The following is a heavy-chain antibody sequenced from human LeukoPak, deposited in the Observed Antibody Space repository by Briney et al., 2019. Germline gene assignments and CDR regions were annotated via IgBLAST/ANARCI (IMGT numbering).Heavy chain of an antibody. CDR3: ARGPGDFWSGYYYAFDI. CDR2: INHSGST. Sequence: SEPLSLTCAVYGGSFSGYYWSWIRQPPGKGLEWIGEINHSGSTNCNPSLKSRVTISVDTSKNQFSLKLSSVTAADTAVYYCARGPGDFWSGYYYAFDIWGQGTMVTVSS. V-gene: IGHV4-34*01. CDR1: GGSFSGYY. D-gene: IGHD3-3*01. J-gene: IGHJ3*02.